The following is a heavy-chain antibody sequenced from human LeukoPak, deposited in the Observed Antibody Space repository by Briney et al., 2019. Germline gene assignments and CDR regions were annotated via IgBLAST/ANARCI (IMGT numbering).Heavy chain of an antibody. D-gene: IGHD3-10*01. J-gene: IGHJ4*02. CDR1: GGTFSSYA. CDR3: ARRSSGSYFGPAGYFDY. CDR2: IIPIFGTA. V-gene: IGHV1-69*01. Sequence: SSVKVSCKASGGTFSSYAISWVRHAPGQGLEWEGGIIPIFGTANYAQKFQGRVTITADESTSTAYMELSSMRSEDTAVYYCARRSSGSYFGPAGYFDYWGQGTIVTVSS.